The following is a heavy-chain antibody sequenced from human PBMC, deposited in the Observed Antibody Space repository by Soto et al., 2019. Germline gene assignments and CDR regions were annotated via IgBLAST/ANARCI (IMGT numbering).Heavy chain of an antibody. V-gene: IGHV3-23*01. Sequence: PGGSLRLSCAASGFAFNICDMSWVRQAPGKGLEWVASISGSGSSTYSADSVKGRFTISRDNSKIMVYLQMNNLRAEDTATYYCAKCDGDYRYYYYGMDVWGQGTTVTVSS. CDR3: AKCDGDYRYYYYGMDV. D-gene: IGHD4-17*01. J-gene: IGHJ6*02. CDR2: ISGSGSST. CDR1: GFAFNICD.